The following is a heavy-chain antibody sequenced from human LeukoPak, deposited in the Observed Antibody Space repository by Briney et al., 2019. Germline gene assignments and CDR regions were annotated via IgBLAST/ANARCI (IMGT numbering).Heavy chain of an antibody. CDR2: ISAYNGNT. CDR1: VYTFTSYG. CDR3: ARDPGEGYRYHLLYNPPEFDY. D-gene: IGHD2-2*02. V-gene: IGHV1-18*01. Sequence: ASVKVSCKASVYTFTSYGISWVRQAPGQGLEWMGWISAYNGNTNYAQKLQGTVTMTTDTSTSTAYMELRSLRSDDTAVYYCARDPGEGYRYHLLYNPPEFDYWGQGTLVTVSS. J-gene: IGHJ4*02.